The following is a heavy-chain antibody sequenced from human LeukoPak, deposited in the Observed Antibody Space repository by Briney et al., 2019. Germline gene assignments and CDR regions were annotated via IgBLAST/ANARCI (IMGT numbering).Heavy chain of an antibody. CDR1: GGSISSYY. CDR3: ARRYCSSTSCHDAFDI. J-gene: IGHJ3*02. Sequence: KSSETLSLTCTVSGGSISSYYWNWIRQPPGKGLEWIGYIYTSGSTNYNPSLKSRVTISVDTSKNQFSLKLSSVTAADTAVYYCARRYCSSTSCHDAFDIWGQGTMVTVSS. D-gene: IGHD2-2*01. V-gene: IGHV4-4*09. CDR2: IYTSGST.